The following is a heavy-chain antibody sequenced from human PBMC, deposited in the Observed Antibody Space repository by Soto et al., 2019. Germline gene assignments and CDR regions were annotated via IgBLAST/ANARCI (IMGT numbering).Heavy chain of an antibody. V-gene: IGHV4-59*01. CDR1: GGSISSYY. D-gene: IGHD5-12*01. CDR3: AAVEMATITFDY. Sequence: QVQLQESGPGLVKPSETLSLTCTVSGGSISSYYWSWIRQPPGKGLEWIGYIYYSGSTNYNPSLKSRVTISVDTSKNQFSLQLSSVTAADTAVYYCAAVEMATITFDYWGQGTLVTVSS. CDR2: IYYSGST. J-gene: IGHJ4*02.